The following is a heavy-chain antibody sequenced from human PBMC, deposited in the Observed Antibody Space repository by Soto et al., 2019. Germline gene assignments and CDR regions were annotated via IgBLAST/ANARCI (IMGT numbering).Heavy chain of an antibody. CDR1: GGTFSSYT. D-gene: IGHD6-19*01. V-gene: IGHV1-69*04. Sequence: ASVKVSCKASGGTFSSYTISWVRQAPGQGLEWMGRIIPILGIANYAQKFQGRVTITADKSTSTAYMELSSLRSEDTAVYYCARDGIAVAGTAYYYYMDVWGKGTTVTVSS. CDR3: ARDGIAVAGTAYYYYMDV. CDR2: IIPILGIA. J-gene: IGHJ6*03.